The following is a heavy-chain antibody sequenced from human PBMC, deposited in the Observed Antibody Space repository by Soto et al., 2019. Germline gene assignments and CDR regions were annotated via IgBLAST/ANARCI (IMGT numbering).Heavy chain of an antibody. D-gene: IGHD2-21*01. CDR2: ISHSRTT. CDR3: ATKNVATPGDY. CDR1: LVSISSGNW. Sequence: QVQLQESGPGLVEPSGTLSLTCAVSLVSISSGNWWSWVRQPPGRGLEYIGEISHSRTTNYNPSLGSRPTISLDASRNQCSLRLTSVTAADTAVYYCATKNVATPGDYWGQGTLVIVSS. J-gene: IGHJ4*02. V-gene: IGHV4-4*02.